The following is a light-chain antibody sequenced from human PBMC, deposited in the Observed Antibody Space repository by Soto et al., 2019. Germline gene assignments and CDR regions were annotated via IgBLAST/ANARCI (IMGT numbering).Light chain of an antibody. CDR1: HSIGTW. CDR2: DAS. J-gene: IGKJ2*01. Sequence: DIQMTQSPSALSASLGDRVTITCRASHSIGTWLAWYQQRPGKAHKLLIYDASSLGSGVPSRFSGGGSGTEFTLTISSLQPDDFGTYYCHQYKSYTPYTIGQGTKVDIK. CDR3: HQYKSYTPYT. V-gene: IGKV1-5*01.